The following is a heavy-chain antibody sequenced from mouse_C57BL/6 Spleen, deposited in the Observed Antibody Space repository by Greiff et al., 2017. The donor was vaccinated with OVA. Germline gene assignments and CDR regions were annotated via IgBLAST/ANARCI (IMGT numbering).Heavy chain of an antibody. D-gene: IGHD1-1*01. V-gene: IGHV14-1*01. CDR1: GFNIKDYY. CDR3: TNLSTERYYYAMDY. CDR2: IDPEDGDT. Sequence: EVQLQQSGAELVRPGASVKLSCTASGFNIKDYYMHWVKQRPEQGLEWIGRIDPEDGDTEYAPKFQGKATMTADTSSNTAYLQLSSLTSEDTAVYYCTNLSTERYYYAMDYWGQGTSVTVSS. J-gene: IGHJ4*01.